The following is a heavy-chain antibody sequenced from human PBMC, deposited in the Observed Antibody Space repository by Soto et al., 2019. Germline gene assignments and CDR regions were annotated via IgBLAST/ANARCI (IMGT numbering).Heavy chain of an antibody. CDR1: GFTFSSYS. CDR2: ISSSSSTI. V-gene: IGHV3-48*02. Sequence: GWSLRLSCAASGFTFSSYSMNWVRQAPGKGLEWVSYISSSSSTIYYADSVKGRFTISRDNAKNSLYLQMNSLRDEDTAVYYCARGDTWIQLWYFDYWGQGTLVTVSS. D-gene: IGHD5-18*01. J-gene: IGHJ4*02. CDR3: ARGDTWIQLWYFDY.